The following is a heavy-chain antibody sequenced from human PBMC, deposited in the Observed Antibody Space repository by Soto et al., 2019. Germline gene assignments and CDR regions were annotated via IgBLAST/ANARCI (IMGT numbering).Heavy chain of an antibody. Sequence: DVQLLESGGGLVPPEGSLRLSCAASGFTFSSYAMGWVRQGPGKGLEWVAVVSIGGSTHYADSVRGRFTISRDNSKNTLSLQMNSLTAEDTAVYFCVKRRGAGGHLDYWGQGALVTVSS. D-gene: IGHD2-15*01. CDR3: VKRRGAGGHLDY. CDR1: GFTFSSYA. CDR2: VSIGGST. J-gene: IGHJ4*02. V-gene: IGHV3-23*01.